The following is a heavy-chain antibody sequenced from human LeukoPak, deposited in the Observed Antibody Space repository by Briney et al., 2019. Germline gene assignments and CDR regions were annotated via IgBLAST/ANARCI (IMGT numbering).Heavy chain of an antibody. J-gene: IGHJ3*02. Sequence: PGGSLRLSCAASGFTFDYYAMHWVRQAPGKGLEWASGISWNSGSIGYADSVKGRFTISRDNAKNSLYLQMNSLRAEDMALYHCAKDADRDYCSSTSCSDAFDIWGQGTMLTVSS. D-gene: IGHD2-2*01. CDR1: GFTFDYYA. V-gene: IGHV3-9*03. CDR3: AKDADRDYCSSTSCSDAFDI. CDR2: ISWNSGSI.